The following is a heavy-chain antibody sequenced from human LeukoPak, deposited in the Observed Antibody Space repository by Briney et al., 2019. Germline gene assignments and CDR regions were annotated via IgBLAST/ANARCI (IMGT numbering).Heavy chain of an antibody. CDR2: IKEDGSET. Sequence: GGSLRLSCAASGFTFSSHWMSWVRQAPGKGLEWVSNIKEDGSETYYVDSVKGRFTISRDNAKNSLYLQMNSLRAEDTAVYYCARGYGDYAPFDYWGQGTLVTVSS. D-gene: IGHD4-17*01. CDR1: GFTFSSHW. V-gene: IGHV3-7*01. CDR3: ARGYGDYAPFDY. J-gene: IGHJ4*02.